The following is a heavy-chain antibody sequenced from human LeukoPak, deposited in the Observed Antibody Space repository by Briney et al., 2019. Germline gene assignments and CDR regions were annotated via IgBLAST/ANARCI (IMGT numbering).Heavy chain of an antibody. CDR1: GFTFSSYS. J-gene: IGHJ3*02. V-gene: IGHV3-21*01. D-gene: IGHD2-15*01. CDR3: ATEVGTPAVRSAFNI. CDR2: ISSSSSYI. Sequence: GGSLRLSCAASGFTFSSYSMNWVRQAPGKGLEWVSSISSSSSYIYYADSVKGRFTISRDNAKNSLYLQMNSLRAEDTAVYYCATEVGTPAVRSAFNIWGQGTMVTVSS.